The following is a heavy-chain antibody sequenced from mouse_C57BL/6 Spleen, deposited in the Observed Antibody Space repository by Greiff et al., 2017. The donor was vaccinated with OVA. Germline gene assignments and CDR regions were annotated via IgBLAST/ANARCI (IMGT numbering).Heavy chain of an antibody. CDR3: ARSQYYGSSYPPPYAMDY. V-gene: IGHV1-53*01. Sequence: QVQLQQPGTELVKPGASVKLSCKASGYTFTSYWMHWVKQRPGQGLEWIGNINPSNGGTNYNEKFKSKATLTVDKSSSTAYMQLSSLTSEDSAVYYCARSQYYGSSYPPPYAMDYWGQGTSVTVSS. CDR1: GYTFTSYW. CDR2: INPSNGGT. J-gene: IGHJ4*01. D-gene: IGHD1-1*01.